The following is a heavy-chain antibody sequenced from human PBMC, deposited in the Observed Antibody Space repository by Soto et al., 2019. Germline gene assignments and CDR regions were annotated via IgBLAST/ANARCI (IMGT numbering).Heavy chain of an antibody. CDR3: ARANGYGEWLFYGKDNWFDP. CDR2: INYSGST. V-gene: IGHV4-31*03. Sequence: QVQLQESGPGLVKPSQTLSLTCTVSGGSISSGGYYWSWIRQHPGKGLEWIGYINYSGSTYYNPSLKSRVTISVDTSKNQFSLKLSSVTAADTAVYYCARANGYGEWLFYGKDNWFDPWGQGTLVTVSS. CDR1: GGSISSGGYY. J-gene: IGHJ5*02. D-gene: IGHD3-3*01.